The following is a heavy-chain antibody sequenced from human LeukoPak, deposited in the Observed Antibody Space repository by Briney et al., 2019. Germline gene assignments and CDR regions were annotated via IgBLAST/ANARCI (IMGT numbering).Heavy chain of an antibody. J-gene: IGHJ6*02. D-gene: IGHD4-23*01. CDR3: ARDGPTVVTDYYYYGMDV. CDR1: GGSFSYYH. Sequence: SETLSLTCTISGGSFSYYHWSWIRQPPGKGLEWIGYIYYSGSTNYNPSLKSRVTISVDTSKNQFSLKLSSVTAAGTAVYYCARDGPTVVTDYYYYGMDVWGQGTTVTVSS. CDR2: IYYSGST. V-gene: IGHV4-59*12.